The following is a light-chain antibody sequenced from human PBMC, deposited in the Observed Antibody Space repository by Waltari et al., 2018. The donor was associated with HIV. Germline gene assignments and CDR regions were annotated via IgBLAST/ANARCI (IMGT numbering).Light chain of an antibody. CDR1: QTVTSHS. J-gene: IGKJ3*01. Sequence: EIVLTQSPGTLSLSPGERATLSCRASQTVTSHSLAWYQHKPGQAPRLLIYAASTRATDIPDTFSGSGSGTDFTLTISRLEPEDFAIYYCQHYGSSPLFTFGPGTKVEI. CDR2: AAS. CDR3: QHYGSSPLFT. V-gene: IGKV3-20*01.